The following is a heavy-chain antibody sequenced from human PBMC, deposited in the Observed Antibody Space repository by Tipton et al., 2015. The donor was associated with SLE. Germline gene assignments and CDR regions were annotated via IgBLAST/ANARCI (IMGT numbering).Heavy chain of an antibody. CDR1: GGSFSGYY. CDR2: INHSGST. V-gene: IGHV4-34*01. Sequence: TLSLTCAVYGGSFSGYYWSWIRQSPGKGLEWIGDINHSGSTIYNPSLKSRVTISVDTSKNQFSLRLSSVTAADTAVYYCARVPGLERSYDYNYYMHVLVKGTTVPVSS. J-gene: IGHJ6*03. D-gene: IGHD1-1*01. CDR3: ARVPGLERSYDYNYYMHV.